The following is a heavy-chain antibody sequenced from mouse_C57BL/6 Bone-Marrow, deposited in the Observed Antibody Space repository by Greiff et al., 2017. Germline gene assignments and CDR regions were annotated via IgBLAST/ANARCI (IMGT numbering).Heavy chain of an antibody. CDR3: ARLPGYFDV. V-gene: IGHV1-64*01. CDR1: GYTFTSYW. Sequence: QVQLQQPGAELVKPGASVKLSCKASGYTFTSYWMHWVKQRPGQGLEWIGMIHPNSGSTNYNEKFKGKATLTADKSSSTAYMELRSLTSEDSAVYFCARLPGYFDVWGTGTTVTVSS. CDR2: IHPNSGST. J-gene: IGHJ1*03. D-gene: IGHD2-12*01.